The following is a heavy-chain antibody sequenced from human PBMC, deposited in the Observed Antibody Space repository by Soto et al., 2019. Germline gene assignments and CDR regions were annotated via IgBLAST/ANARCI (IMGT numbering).Heavy chain of an antibody. CDR3: ARQRYDSRGYYSWFDS. CDR1: GYRFSNYW. CDR2: IDPSDSNT. Sequence: GESLKISCKGSGYRFSNYWISWVRQMHGKGLEWMGRIDPSDSNTKHSPSFQGHVIISADKSISTAYLQWSSLKASDTAMYYCARQRYDSRGYYSWFDSWGQGTLVTVSS. J-gene: IGHJ5*01. D-gene: IGHD3-22*01. V-gene: IGHV5-10-1*01.